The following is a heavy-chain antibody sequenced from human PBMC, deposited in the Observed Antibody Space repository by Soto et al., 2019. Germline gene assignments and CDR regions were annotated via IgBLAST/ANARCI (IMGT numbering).Heavy chain of an antibody. CDR1: GYSFKSCG. V-gene: IGHV1-18*01. CDR2: IRDYNGKT. D-gene: IGHD3-16*02. J-gene: IGHJ6*03. Sequence: ASVKVSCKAFGYSFKSCGLAWVRRAPGRGLRWMGWIRDYNGKTNYEETLHGRVNMKKAKPSDTAYLDMRGLRYDDTPMYYCARVLGTYESLWRNYRERYIEYWG. CDR3: ARVLGTYESLWRNYRERYIEY.